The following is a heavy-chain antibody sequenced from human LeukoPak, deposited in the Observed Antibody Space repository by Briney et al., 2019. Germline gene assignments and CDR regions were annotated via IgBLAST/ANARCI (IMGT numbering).Heavy chain of an antibody. V-gene: IGHV1-18*01. CDR1: GYTFTSYG. Sequence: ASVKVSCKASGYTFTSYGFSWVPQAPGQGLEWMGWISVYNGNTNYAQKLQGRVTMTTDTSTSTAYMELRSLRSDDTAVDYCARAVVVGPVYYYYYMDVWGKGTTVTVSS. CDR3: ARAVVVGPVYYYYYMDV. J-gene: IGHJ6*03. CDR2: ISVYNGNT. D-gene: IGHD2-15*01.